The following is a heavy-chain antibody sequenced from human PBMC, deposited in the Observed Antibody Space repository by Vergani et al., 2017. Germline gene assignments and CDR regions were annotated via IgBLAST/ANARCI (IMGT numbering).Heavy chain of an antibody. Sequence: EVQLLESGGGLVQPGGSLRLSCAASGFTFSSYAMSWVRQAPGKGLEWVSAISGSGGSTYYADSVKGRFTIPRDNSKNTLYLQMNSLRAEDTAVYYCAKGKESGSYGRNWFDPWGQGTLVTVSS. D-gene: IGHD1-26*01. CDR2: ISGSGGST. CDR3: AKGKESGSYGRNWFDP. V-gene: IGHV3-23*01. CDR1: GFTFSSYA. J-gene: IGHJ5*02.